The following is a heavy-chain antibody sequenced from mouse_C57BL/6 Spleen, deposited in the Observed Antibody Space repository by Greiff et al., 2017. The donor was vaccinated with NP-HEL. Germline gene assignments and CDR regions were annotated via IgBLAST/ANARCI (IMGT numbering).Heavy chain of an antibody. D-gene: IGHD3-3*01. J-gene: IGHJ2*01. V-gene: IGHV1-7*01. CDR3: ARETGTSY. CDR1: GYTFTSYW. CDR2: INPSSGYT. Sequence: VQLQQSGAELAKPGASVKLSCKASGYTFTSYWMHWVKQRPGQGLEWIGYINPSSGYTKYNQKFKDKATLTADKSSRTDYMQLSSLTYEDSAVYYCARETGTSYWGQGTTLTVSS.